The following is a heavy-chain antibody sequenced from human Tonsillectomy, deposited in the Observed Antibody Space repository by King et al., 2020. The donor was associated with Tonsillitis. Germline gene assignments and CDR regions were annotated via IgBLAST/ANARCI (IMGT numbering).Heavy chain of an antibody. D-gene: IGHD5-18*01. V-gene: IGHV3-30*01. CDR2: ISYDGSNK. CDR1: GFTFSSYA. Sequence: VQLVESGGGVVQPGRSLRLSCAASGFTFSSYAMHWVRQAPGKGLEWVAVISYDGSNKYYPDSVKGRITLSRDNSKNTLYLQMKSLGSEDTAVYYCAREDSWIHLSFDYWGQGTLVTVSS. CDR3: AREDSWIHLSFDY. J-gene: IGHJ4*02.